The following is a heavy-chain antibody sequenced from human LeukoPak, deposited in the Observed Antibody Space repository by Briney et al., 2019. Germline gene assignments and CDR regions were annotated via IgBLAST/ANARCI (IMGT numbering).Heavy chain of an antibody. CDR3: ARDRGIAAAGTDWFDP. V-gene: IGHV4-31*03. CDR2: IYYSGST. CDR1: GGSISSGGYY. J-gene: IGHJ5*02. Sequence: PSETPSLTCTVSGGSISSGGYYWSWIRQHPGKGLEWIGYIYYSGSTYYNPSLKSRVTISVDTSKNQFSLKLSSVTAADTAVYYCARDRGIAAAGTDWFDPWGQGTLVTVSS. D-gene: IGHD6-13*01.